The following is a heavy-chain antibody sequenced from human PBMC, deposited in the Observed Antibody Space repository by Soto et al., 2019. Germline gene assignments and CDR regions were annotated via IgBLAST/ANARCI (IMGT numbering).Heavy chain of an antibody. CDR1: GFTFTTYW. CDR3: ARVPTGGYDWN. Sequence: VQLVESGGGLVQPGGSLRLSCAASGFTFTTYWMHWVRQAPGKGLMWVSRINSDGTTTNYADSVKGRFTISRDNAKNTVYLQMDSLRPEDTAVYYCARVPTGGYDWNWGQGTLVTVSS. J-gene: IGHJ4*02. CDR2: INSDGTTT. D-gene: IGHD5-12*01. V-gene: IGHV3-74*01.